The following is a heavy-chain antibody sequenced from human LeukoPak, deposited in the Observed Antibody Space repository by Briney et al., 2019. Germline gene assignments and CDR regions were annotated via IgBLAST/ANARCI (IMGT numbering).Heavy chain of an antibody. Sequence: SETLSLTCTVSGGSISSGDYYWSWIRQPPGKGLEWIGYIYYSGSTYYNPSLKSRVTISVDTSKNQFSLKLSSVTAADTAVYYCARGRSWYTVDLGYWGQGTLVTVSS. V-gene: IGHV4-30-4*01. CDR3: ARGRSWYTVDLGY. D-gene: IGHD6-13*01. CDR1: GGSISSGDYY. CDR2: IYYSGST. J-gene: IGHJ4*02.